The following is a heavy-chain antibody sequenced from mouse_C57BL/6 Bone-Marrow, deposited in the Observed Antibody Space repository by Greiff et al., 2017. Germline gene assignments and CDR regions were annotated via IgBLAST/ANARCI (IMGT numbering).Heavy chain of an antibody. J-gene: IGHJ1*03. D-gene: IGHD1-1*01. CDR3: ARGGLLRWYFDV. Sequence: VQLQQPGAELVQPGASVKLSCKASGYTFTSYWMHWVKQRPGQGLEWIGMIHPNSGSTNYNEKFKSKATLTVDKSSSTAYMQLSSLTSEDSAVYYCARGGLLRWYFDVWGTGTTVTVSS. CDR1: GYTFTSYW. CDR2: IHPNSGST. V-gene: IGHV1-64*01.